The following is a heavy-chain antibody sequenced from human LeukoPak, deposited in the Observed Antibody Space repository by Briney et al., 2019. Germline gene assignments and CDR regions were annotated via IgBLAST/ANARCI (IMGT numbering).Heavy chain of an antibody. Sequence: ASVKVSCKASGYTFTGYYMHWVRQAPGQGLEWMGWINPNSGGTNYARKFQGRVTITTDESTSTAYMELSSLRSEDTAVYYCARDGSGSYRFDYWGQGTLVTVSS. CDR1: GYTFTGYY. CDR2: INPNSGGT. D-gene: IGHD1-26*01. CDR3: ARDGSGSYRFDY. J-gene: IGHJ4*02. V-gene: IGHV1-2*02.